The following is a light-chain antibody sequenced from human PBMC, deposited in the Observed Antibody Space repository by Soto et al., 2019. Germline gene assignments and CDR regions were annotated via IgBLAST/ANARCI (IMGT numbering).Light chain of an antibody. V-gene: IGLV1-44*01. J-gene: IGLJ1*01. CDR1: SSNIGDNP. CDR3: AAWDDSLNAL. Sequence: QSALTQPPSASGTPGRRITSSCSGSSSNIGDNPVNWYQQLPGAAPKLLIYINDQRPSGVPDRFSGSKSGTSASLAISGLQPEDEADYYCAAWDDSLNALFGTGTKVTVL. CDR2: IND.